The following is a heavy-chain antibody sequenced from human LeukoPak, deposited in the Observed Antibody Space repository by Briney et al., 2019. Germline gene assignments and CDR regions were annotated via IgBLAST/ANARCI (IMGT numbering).Heavy chain of an antibody. D-gene: IGHD5-18*01. CDR2: MNSNSGNT. J-gene: IGHJ4*02. CDR3: ARCRAVRYSYGQRRGFDY. Sequence: ASVKVSCKASGYTFTSYDINWVRQATGQGLEWMGWMNSNSGNTGYAQKFQGRVTMTRNTSISTAYMELSSLRSEDTAVYYCARCRAVRYSYGQRRGFDYWGQGTLVTVSS. CDR1: GYTFTSYD. V-gene: IGHV1-8*01.